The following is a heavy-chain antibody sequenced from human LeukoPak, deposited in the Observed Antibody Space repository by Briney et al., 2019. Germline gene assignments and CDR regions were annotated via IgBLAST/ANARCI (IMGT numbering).Heavy chain of an antibody. D-gene: IGHD5-12*01. CDR3: AREGRALSGYDCIDY. J-gene: IGHJ4*02. CDR2: IYTSGST. CDR1: GGSISSGSYY. V-gene: IGHV4-61*02. Sequence: SQTLSLTCTVSGGSISSGSYYWSWIRQPAGKGLEWIGRIYTSGSTNYNPSLKSRVTISVDTSKNQFSLKLSSVTAADTAVYYCAREGRALSGYDCIDYWGQGTLVTVSS.